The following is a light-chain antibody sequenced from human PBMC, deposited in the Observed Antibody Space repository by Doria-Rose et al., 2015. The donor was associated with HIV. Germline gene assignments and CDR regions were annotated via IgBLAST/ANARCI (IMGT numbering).Light chain of an antibody. CDR2: DGS. CDR3: HQYGTSWT. Sequence: EIVLTQSPGTLSLSPAERATLSCRASQSFSCTYLAWYQRKPGQAPSLLIYDGSTRATGIPDRFSASGSGTDFTLTINRLEPEDFALYYCHQYGTSWTFGQGTKEEI. V-gene: IGKV3-20*01. J-gene: IGKJ1*01. CDR1: QSFSCTY.